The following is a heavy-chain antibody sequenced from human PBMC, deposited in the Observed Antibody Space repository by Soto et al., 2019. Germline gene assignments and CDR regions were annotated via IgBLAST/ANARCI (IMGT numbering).Heavy chain of an antibody. D-gene: IGHD3-22*01. CDR3: AATFDSGYYDFGGHPW. Sequence: SVKVSCKASGFTFSSSAIQWVRQARGQPLEWLGWIVVASGKTDYTHNLQTRVTITRDKSTNTAYLELSGLRSDDTAVYYCAATFDSGYYDFGGHPWWGQGTLVTAPQ. V-gene: IGHV1-58*02. CDR2: IVVASGKT. CDR1: GFTFSSSA. J-gene: IGHJ4*02.